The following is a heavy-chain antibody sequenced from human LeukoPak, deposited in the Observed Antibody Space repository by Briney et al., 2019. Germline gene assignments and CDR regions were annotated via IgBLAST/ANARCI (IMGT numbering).Heavy chain of an antibody. Sequence: ASVKVSCKASGYTFTGYYMHWVRQAPGQGLEWMGWINPNSGGTNYAQKFQGRVTMTRDTPISTAYMELSRLRSDDTAVYYCARVPEGYSYDYYFDYWGQGTLVTVSS. CDR1: GYTFTGYY. J-gene: IGHJ4*02. V-gene: IGHV1-2*02. CDR2: INPNSGGT. CDR3: ARVPEGYSYDYYFDY. D-gene: IGHD5-18*01.